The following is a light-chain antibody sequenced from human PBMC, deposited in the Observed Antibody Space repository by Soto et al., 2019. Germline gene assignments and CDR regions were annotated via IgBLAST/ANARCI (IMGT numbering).Light chain of an antibody. CDR2: GAS. V-gene: IGKV3-15*01. CDR3: QQYNNWWT. Sequence: IVLTQSPGTLSLSPGERTTLSCRASQSISRYLAWYQQKPGQAPRLLIYGASTRATGISARFSGSGSGTEFTLTISSLQSEDFGVYYCQQYNNWWTFGQGTKVDIK. CDR1: QSISRY. J-gene: IGKJ1*01.